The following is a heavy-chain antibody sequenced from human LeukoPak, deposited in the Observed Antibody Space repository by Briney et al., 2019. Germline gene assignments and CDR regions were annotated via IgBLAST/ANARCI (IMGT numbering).Heavy chain of an antibody. CDR3: ARALSGSPAVFDS. Sequence: SETLSLTCAVSTGSISGYYWSWIRQPPGKGLEWIGFRYYSGASNYNPSHRGRGTISVDRSKSQVSLKMTSVTAADPAVYYCARALSGSPAVFDSWGQGTLVSVSS. CDR1: TGSISGYY. D-gene: IGHD1-26*01. CDR2: RYYSGAS. V-gene: IGHV4-59*08. J-gene: IGHJ4*02.